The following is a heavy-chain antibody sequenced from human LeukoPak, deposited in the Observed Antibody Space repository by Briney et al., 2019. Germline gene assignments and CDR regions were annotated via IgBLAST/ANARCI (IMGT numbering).Heavy chain of an antibody. CDR3: ARTFKTTVTTRRPNFDY. V-gene: IGHV1-18*01. CDR2: ISAYNGNT. J-gene: IGHJ4*02. Sequence: ASVKVSCKASGYTFTSYGISWVRQAPGQGLEWMGWISAYNGNTNYAQKLQGRVTMTTDTSTSTAYMELRSLRSDDTAMYYCARTFKTTVTTRRPNFDYWGQGTLVTVS. CDR1: GYTFTSYG. D-gene: IGHD4-17*01.